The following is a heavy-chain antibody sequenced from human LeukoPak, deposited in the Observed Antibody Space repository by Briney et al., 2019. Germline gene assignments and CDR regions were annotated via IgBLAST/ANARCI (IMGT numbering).Heavy chain of an antibody. V-gene: IGHV4-61*02. J-gene: IGHJ4*02. CDR1: GGSISSGSYY. Sequence: SQTLSLTCTVSGGSISSGSYYWSWIRQPAGKGLEWIGRIYTSGSTNYNPSLKSRVTISVDTSKNQFSLKLSSVTAADTAVYYCARFHYDFWSGYYTGPDFDYWDQGTLVTVSS. CDR3: ARFHYDFWSGYYTGPDFDY. D-gene: IGHD3-3*01. CDR2: IYTSGST.